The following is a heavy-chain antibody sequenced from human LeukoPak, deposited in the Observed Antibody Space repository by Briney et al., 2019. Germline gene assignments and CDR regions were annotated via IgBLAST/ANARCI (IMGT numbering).Heavy chain of an antibody. Sequence: GGSLRLSCAASGFTFSSYGMHWVRQAPGKGLEWVAVIWYDGSNKYYADSVKGRFTISRDNSKNTLHPQMNSLRAEDTAVYYCAREYSGYFDYWGQGTLVTVSS. D-gene: IGHD5-12*01. V-gene: IGHV3-33*01. CDR2: IWYDGSNK. CDR1: GFTFSSYG. J-gene: IGHJ4*02. CDR3: AREYSGYFDY.